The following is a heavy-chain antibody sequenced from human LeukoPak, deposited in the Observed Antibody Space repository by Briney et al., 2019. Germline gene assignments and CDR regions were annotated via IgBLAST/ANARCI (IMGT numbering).Heavy chain of an antibody. Sequence: SETLSLTCTVSGGSISSSSYYWGWIRQPPGKGLEWIGSIYYSGSTYYNPSLKSRVTISVDTSKNQFSLKLSSVTAADTAVYYCARRAIDYDSSGYYPNWYFDLWGRGTLVTVSS. CDR3: ARRAIDYDSSGYYPNWYFDL. CDR1: GGSISSSSYY. V-gene: IGHV4-39*01. J-gene: IGHJ2*01. CDR2: IYYSGST. D-gene: IGHD3-22*01.